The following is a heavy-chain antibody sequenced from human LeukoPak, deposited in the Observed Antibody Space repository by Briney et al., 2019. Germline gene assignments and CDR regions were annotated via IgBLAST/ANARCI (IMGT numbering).Heavy chain of an antibody. CDR3: AKDYSKTSYYGSGTYYRPNWFDP. J-gene: IGHJ5*02. Sequence: GGSLRLSCAASGFTFSSYGMHWVRQAPGKGLEWVAFIRYDGSNKYYADSVKGRFTISRDNSKNTLYLQMNSLRAEDTAVYYCAKDYSKTSYYGSGTYYRPNWFDPWGQGTLVTVSS. CDR1: GFTFSSYG. V-gene: IGHV3-30*02. D-gene: IGHD3-10*01. CDR2: IRYDGSNK.